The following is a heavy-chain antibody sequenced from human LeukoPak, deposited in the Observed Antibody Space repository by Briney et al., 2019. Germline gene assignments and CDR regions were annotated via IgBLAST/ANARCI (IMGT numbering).Heavy chain of an antibody. CDR2: ISNDGSIT. CDR1: GFTFSSYA. Sequence: QTGGSLRLSCSASGFTFSSYAMHWVRQAPGKGLEWVAVISNDGSITKYGDSVKGRFTISRDNSKNTLYVQMNSLRTDDAAVYYCAKSKSPYPMDYIFDFWGQGTLVTVSS. CDR3: AKSKSPYPMDYIFDF. J-gene: IGHJ4*02. D-gene: IGHD4-11*01. V-gene: IGHV3-30*04.